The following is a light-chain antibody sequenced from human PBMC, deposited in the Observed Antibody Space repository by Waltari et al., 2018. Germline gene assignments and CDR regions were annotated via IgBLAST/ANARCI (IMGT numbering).Light chain of an antibody. CDR3: CSLTSSGTVV. V-gene: IGLV2-14*01. CDR1: SSDVGGYNY. CDR2: DVT. Sequence: QSALTQPASVSGSPGQSIAISCTGTSSDVGGYNYVSWYQQYPGKAPKVMIYDVTKRPSGVSDRFSGSKSGNTASLTISGLQAEDEADYYCCSLTSSGTVVFGGGTKLTVL. J-gene: IGLJ2*01.